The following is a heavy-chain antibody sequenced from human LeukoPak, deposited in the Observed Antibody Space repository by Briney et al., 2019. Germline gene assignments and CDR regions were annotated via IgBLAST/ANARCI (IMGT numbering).Heavy chain of an antibody. CDR1: GYTFTGYY. Sequence: ASVKVSCKASGYTFTGYYMHWVRQAPGQGLEWMGWINPNSGGTNYAQKFQGRVTMTRDTSISTAYMELSRLRSDDTAVYYCARSYYDILTDTEYSQHWGQGTLVTVSS. V-gene: IGHV1-2*02. J-gene: IGHJ1*01. D-gene: IGHD3-9*01. CDR3: ARSYYDILTDTEYSQH. CDR2: INPNSGGT.